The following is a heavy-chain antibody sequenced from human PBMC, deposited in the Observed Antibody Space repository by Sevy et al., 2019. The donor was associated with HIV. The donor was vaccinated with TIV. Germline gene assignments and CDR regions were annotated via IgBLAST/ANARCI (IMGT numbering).Heavy chain of an antibody. CDR1: GYSVSDLS. V-gene: IGHV1-24*01. CDR3: ATSPDYYDSSRDAFDI. Sequence: ASVKVSCKVSGYSVSDLSIHWVQQAPGKGLEWMGGYDPEDGETIYAQKFQGRVTMTEDTSTDTAYMELSSLRSEDTAVYYCATSPDYYDSSRDAFDIWGQGTMVTVSS. D-gene: IGHD3-22*01. CDR2: YDPEDGET. J-gene: IGHJ3*02.